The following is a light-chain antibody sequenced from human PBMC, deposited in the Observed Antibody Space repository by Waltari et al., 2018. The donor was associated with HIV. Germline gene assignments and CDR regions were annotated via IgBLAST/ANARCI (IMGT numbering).Light chain of an antibody. J-gene: IGLJ3*02. V-gene: IGLV5-45*02. CDR2: YKSDSDK. Sequence: QAALTQPSSLSASPGASASLTCTLRSGIHVGTYRIYWYQQKPGSPPQYLLRYKSDSDKQQGSGVPSRFSGSKDASANAGILLISGLQSEDEADYYCMIWHSSAWVFGGGTKLTVL. CDR3: MIWHSSAWV. CDR1: SGIHVGTYR.